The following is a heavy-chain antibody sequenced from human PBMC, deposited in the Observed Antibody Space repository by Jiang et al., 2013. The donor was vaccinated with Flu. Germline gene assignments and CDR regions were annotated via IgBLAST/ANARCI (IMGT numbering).Heavy chain of an antibody. CDR3: ARRYRNVSGYYFDY. D-gene: IGHD3-22*01. CDR1: GYTFTSYY. CDR2: INPSGGST. J-gene: IGHJ4*02. V-gene: IGHV1-46*01. Sequence: SGAEVRKPGASVKVSCKASGYTFTSYYVHWVRQAPGQGLEWMGIINPSGGSTRYTQRFQGRVTMTRDTSTSTVYMELSSLRSEDTAVYYCARRYRNVSGYYFDYWGQGTLVTVSS.